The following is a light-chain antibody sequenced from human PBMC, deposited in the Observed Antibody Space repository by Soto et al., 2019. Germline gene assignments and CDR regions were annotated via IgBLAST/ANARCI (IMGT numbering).Light chain of an antibody. CDR1: SSDVGSYNL. J-gene: IGLJ7*01. CDR2: EGS. Sequence: QSALTQPASVSGSPGQSITISCTGTSSDVGSYNLVSWYQQHPGKAPKLMIYEGSKRPSGVSNRFSGSRSGNTASLTISGLQAQDEAHYFCNSYTPDDTQIFGGGTQLTVL. CDR3: NSYTPDDTQI. V-gene: IGLV2-14*02.